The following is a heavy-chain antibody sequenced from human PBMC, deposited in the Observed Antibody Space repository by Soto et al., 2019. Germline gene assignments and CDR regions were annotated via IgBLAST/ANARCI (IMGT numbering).Heavy chain of an antibody. Sequence: PSETLSLTCTVSGGSISSYYWSWIRQPPGKGLEWIGYIYYSGSTNYNPSLKSRVTISVDTSKNQFSLKLSSVTAADTAVYYCARNVWGYMDVWGKGTTVTVSS. V-gene: IGHV4-59*08. D-gene: IGHD3-16*01. J-gene: IGHJ6*03. CDR1: GGSISSYY. CDR2: IYYSGST. CDR3: ARNVWGYMDV.